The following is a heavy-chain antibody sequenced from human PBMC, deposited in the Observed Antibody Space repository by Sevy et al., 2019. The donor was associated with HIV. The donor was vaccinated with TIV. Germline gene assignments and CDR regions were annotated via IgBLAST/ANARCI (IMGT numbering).Heavy chain of an antibody. D-gene: IGHD3-10*01. CDR3: AKVYYYDSGTVIPRGMDV. Sequence: GGSLRLSCAASGFTFDNNAMYWVRQAPGKGLEWVSAISGSGLSTNYADSVRGRFTISRDISKTTLYLQMNSLRAEDTAVYYCAKVYYYDSGTVIPRGMDVWGQGTTVTVSS. CDR1: GFTFDNNA. CDR2: ISGSGLST. V-gene: IGHV3-23*01. J-gene: IGHJ6*02.